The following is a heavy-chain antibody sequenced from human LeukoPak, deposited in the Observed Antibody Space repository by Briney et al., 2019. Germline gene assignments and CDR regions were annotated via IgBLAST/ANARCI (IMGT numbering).Heavy chain of an antibody. J-gene: IGHJ4*02. V-gene: IGHV3-21*01. CDR2: ISRNSNYI. CDR3: AKEVAAAVNY. D-gene: IGHD6-13*01. CDR1: GFTFSSYS. Sequence: GGSLRLFCAASGFTFSSYSMNWVRQAPGKGLEWVSSISRNSNYIYYADSVKGRFTISRDNAKNSLYLQMSSLRAEDTAVYYCAKEVAAAVNYWGRGTQVTVSS.